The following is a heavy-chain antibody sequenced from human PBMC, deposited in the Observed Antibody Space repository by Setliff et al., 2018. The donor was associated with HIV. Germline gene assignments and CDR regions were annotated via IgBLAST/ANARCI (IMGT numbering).Heavy chain of an antibody. CDR2: IRYEGSNK. D-gene: IGHD6-13*01. V-gene: IGHV3-30*02. CDR3: AKDVAGYSSSWYYFDY. CDR1: GFTFSSYG. J-gene: IGHJ4*02. Sequence: AGGSLRLSCAASGFTFSSYGMHWVRQAPGKGREWVAFIRYEGSNKYYADSVKGRFTISRDNSKNTLYLQMNSLRAEDTAVYYCAKDVAGYSSSWYYFDYWGQGTLVTVSS.